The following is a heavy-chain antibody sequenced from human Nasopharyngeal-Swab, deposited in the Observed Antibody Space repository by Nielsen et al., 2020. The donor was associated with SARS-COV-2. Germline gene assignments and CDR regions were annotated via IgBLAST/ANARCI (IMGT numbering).Heavy chain of an antibody. Sequence: GESLKISCAASGFTFSSYAMHWVRQAPGKGLEWVAVISYDGSNKYYADSVKGRFTISRDNSKNTLYLQINSLRAEDTAVYYCASSPGIAAPTGMDVWGQGTTVTVSS. V-gene: IGHV3-30*04. D-gene: IGHD6-13*01. CDR3: ASSPGIAAPTGMDV. CDR1: GFTFSSYA. J-gene: IGHJ6*02. CDR2: ISYDGSNK.